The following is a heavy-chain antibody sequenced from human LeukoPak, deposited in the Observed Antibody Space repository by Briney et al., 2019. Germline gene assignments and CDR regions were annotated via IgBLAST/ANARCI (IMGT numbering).Heavy chain of an antibody. Sequence: GASVKVSFKTSGYTFTGYHMHWVRQAPAQGLAWMGWINPNSGGTNYAQKFQGRVTITRDTSISTAFMELSRLRSDDTAVYYCARNTATDLYYLDYWGQGTLVGVCS. CDR1: GYTFTGYH. CDR2: INPNSGGT. J-gene: IGHJ4*02. CDR3: ARNTATDLYYLDY. V-gene: IGHV1-2*02. D-gene: IGHD5-18*01.